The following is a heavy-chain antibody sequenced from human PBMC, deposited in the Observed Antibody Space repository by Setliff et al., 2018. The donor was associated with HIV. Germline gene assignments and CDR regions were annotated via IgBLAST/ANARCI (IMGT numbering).Heavy chain of an antibody. V-gene: IGHV5-51*01. CDR1: GYSFTTHW. CDR2: IYPGDSHT. D-gene: IGHD5-12*01. J-gene: IGHJ4*03. Sequence: GESLKISCETSGYSFTTHWIGWVRQMPGKGLEWMGVIYPGDSHTTYSPSFQGHVTISADKSIDTAYLQRSRLKASDTAMYYCASLPETWLQALWERGPYYFDYWGQGTMVTVSS. CDR3: ASLPETWLQALWERGPYYFDY.